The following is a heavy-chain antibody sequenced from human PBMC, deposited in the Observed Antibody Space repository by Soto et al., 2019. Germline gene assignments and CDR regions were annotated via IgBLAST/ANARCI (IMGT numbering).Heavy chain of an antibody. J-gene: IGHJ6*02. CDR1: GFTFSSYG. Sequence: QVQLVESGGGVVQPGRSLRLSCAASGFTFSSYGMHWVRQAPGKGLEWVAVISYDGSNKYYADSVKGRFTISRDNSKNTLYLQMNSLRAEDKDVYYCAKRMTTFYYDGMDCWGQGTTVTVAS. D-gene: IGHD3-16*01. CDR3: AKRMTTFYYDGMDC. V-gene: IGHV3-30*18. CDR2: ISYDGSNK.